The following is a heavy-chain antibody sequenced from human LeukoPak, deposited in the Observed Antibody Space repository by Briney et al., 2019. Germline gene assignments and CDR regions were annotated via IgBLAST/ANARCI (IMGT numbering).Heavy chain of an antibody. CDR1: GLSFGGDA. D-gene: IGHD3-22*01. CDR3: TINYYNGSLYEDY. J-gene: IGHJ4*02. V-gene: IGHV3-49*04. Sequence: SGGSLRLSCRGSGLSFGGDAVSWVRQAPGKGLEWVGFIRDKVSGGTTEYVASVRGRFTISRDDSRSITYLQMTRLKTGDTAVYYCTINYYNGSLYEDYWGQGTLVTVSS. CDR2: IRDKVSGGTT.